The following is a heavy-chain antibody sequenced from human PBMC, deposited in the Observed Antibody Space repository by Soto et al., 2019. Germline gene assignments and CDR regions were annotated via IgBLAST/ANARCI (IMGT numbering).Heavy chain of an antibody. CDR1: GSNFGNFG. CDR3: AKGTSLTPHHDAFDL. CDR2: ITNTGGAT. Sequence: GGSLRLSCAASGSNFGNFGMSWVRQATGKGLQWVSSITNTGGATYHTDSVKGRFIVSRDNSKSTLFLQMNSLGADDTAVYYCAKGTSLTPHHDAFDLWGKGTKVTVSS. V-gene: IGHV3-23*01. D-gene: IGHD3-16*02. J-gene: IGHJ3*01.